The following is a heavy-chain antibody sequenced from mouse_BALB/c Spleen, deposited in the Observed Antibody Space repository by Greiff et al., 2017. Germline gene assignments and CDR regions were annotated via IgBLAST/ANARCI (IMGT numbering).Heavy chain of an antibody. V-gene: IGHV1-69*02. D-gene: IGHD2-2*01. CDR1: GYTFTSYW. CDR3: TRESGYYYAMDY. CDR2: IYPSDSYT. J-gene: IGHJ4*01. Sequence: VQLQQPGAELVRPGASVKLSCKASGYTFTSYWINWVKQRPGQGLEWIGNIYPSDSYTNYNQKFKDKATLSVDKSSSTAYMQLSSPTSEDSAVYYCTRESGYYYAMDYWGQVTSVTVSS.